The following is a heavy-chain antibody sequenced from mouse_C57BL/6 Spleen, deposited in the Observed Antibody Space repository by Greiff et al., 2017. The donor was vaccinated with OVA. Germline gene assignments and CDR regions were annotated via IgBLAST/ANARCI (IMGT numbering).Heavy chain of an antibody. CDR1: GFSLTSYG. Sequence: VMLVESGPGLVQPSQSLSITCTVSGFSLTSYGVHWVRQSPGKGLEWLGVIWRGGSTDYNAAFMSRLSITKDNSKSQVFFKMNSLQADDTAIYYCAKNYYGSSYDWYFDVWGTGTTVTVSS. J-gene: IGHJ1*03. CDR2: IWRGGST. CDR3: AKNYYGSSYDWYFDV. V-gene: IGHV2-5*01. D-gene: IGHD1-1*01.